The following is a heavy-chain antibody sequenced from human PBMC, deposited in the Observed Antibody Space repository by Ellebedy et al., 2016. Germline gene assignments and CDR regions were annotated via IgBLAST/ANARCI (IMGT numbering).Heavy chain of an antibody. V-gene: IGHV1-69*10. J-gene: IGHJ4*02. CDR2: IIPMANFA. Sequence: SVKVSXXAPRHTFDSFSITWVRQAPGQGLEWMGGIIPMANFANYAQKFQGRVAITADKLTTTVYMELSRLTSDDTAVYYCARDRSYYNSGGYVDQWGQGTLVIVSS. CDR1: RHTFDSFS. CDR3: ARDRSYYNSGGYVDQ. D-gene: IGHD3-22*01.